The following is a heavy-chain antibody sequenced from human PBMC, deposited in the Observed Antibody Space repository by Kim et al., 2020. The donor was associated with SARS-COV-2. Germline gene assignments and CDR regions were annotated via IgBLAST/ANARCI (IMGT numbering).Heavy chain of an antibody. J-gene: IGHJ4*02. CDR2: IYYSGST. CDR3: ARAPVWDGYTLYFDY. Sequence: SETLSLTCTVSGGSISSYYWSWIRQPPGKGLEWIGYIYYSGSTNYNPSLKSRVTISVDTSKNQFSLKLSSVTAADTAVYYCARAPVWDGYTLYFDYWGQGTLVTVSS. V-gene: IGHV4-59*01. CDR1: GGSISSYY. D-gene: IGHD3-16*01.